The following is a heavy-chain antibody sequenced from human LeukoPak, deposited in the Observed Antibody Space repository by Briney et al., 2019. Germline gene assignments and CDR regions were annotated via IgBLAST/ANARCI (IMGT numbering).Heavy chain of an antibody. CDR1: GFSVSLNY. D-gene: IGHD6-13*01. J-gene: IGHJ4*02. Sequence: GGSLTLSCAASGFSVSLNYMNWVRQAPGKGLEWVSILYSGSDTYYADSVRGRFTISRDSSKNMLFLHMNSLRAEDTAVYCAKAPGIAAAITRGRGVFDYWGQGTLVTVSS. CDR2: LYSGSDT. CDR3: KAPGIAAAITRGRGVFDY. V-gene: IGHV3-53*01.